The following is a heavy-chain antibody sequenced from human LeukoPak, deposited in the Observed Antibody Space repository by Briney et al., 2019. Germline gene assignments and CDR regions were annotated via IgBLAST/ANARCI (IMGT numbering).Heavy chain of an antibody. Sequence: SETLSLTCTVPGGSISSDYWSWIRQPPGKGLEWIGYIYYSGSTNYKPSLKSRVTISVDTSKNQFSLKLNSVTAADTAVYYCARGGYYGSGNDFRFDPWGQGTLVTVSS. V-gene: IGHV4-59*01. CDR1: GGSISSDY. J-gene: IGHJ5*02. CDR2: IYYSGST. D-gene: IGHD3-10*01. CDR3: ARGGYYGSGNDFRFDP.